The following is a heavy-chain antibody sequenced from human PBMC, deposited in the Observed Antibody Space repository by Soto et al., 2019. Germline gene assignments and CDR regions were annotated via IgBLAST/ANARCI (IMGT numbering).Heavy chain of an antibody. J-gene: IGHJ5*02. V-gene: IGHV3-11*01. CDR1: GFTFSDYY. D-gene: IGHD3-10*01. CDR2: ISSSGSTI. Sequence: SGGSLRLSCAASGFTFSDYYMSWIRQAPGKGLEWVSYISSSGSTIFYADSVKGRFTISRDNAKNSLYLQMNSLRAEDTAVYYCARVRGYYYGSGSYHPNWFDPWGQGTLVTVSS. CDR3: ARVRGYYYGSGSYHPNWFDP.